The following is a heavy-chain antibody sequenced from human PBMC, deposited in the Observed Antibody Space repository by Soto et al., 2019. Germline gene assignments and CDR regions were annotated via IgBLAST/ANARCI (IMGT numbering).Heavy chain of an antibody. J-gene: IGHJ3*02. CDR1: GGTFSSYA. CDR3: AIPRTVRFLEWSHRAYDAFDI. V-gene: IGHV1-69*13. Sequence: GASVKVSCKASGGTFSSYAISWVRQAPGQGLEWMGGIIPIFGTANYAQKFQGRVTITADESTSTAYMELSSLRSEDTAVYYCAIPRTVRFLEWSHRAYDAFDIWGQGTMVTVSS. D-gene: IGHD3-3*01. CDR2: IIPIFGTA.